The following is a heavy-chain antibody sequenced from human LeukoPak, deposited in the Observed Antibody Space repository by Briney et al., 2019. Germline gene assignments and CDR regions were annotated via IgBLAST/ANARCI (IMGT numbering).Heavy chain of an antibody. J-gene: IGHJ4*02. CDR1: GYTFTSYG. D-gene: IGHD3-3*01. CDR2: ISAYNGNT. Sequence: ASVKVSCKASGYTFTSYGISWVRQAPGQGLEWMGWISAYNGNTNYAQKLQGKVTMTTDTSTSTAYMELRSLRSDDTAVYYCARSPVYYDFWSGYLDYWGQGTLVTVSS. CDR3: ARSPVYYDFWSGYLDY. V-gene: IGHV1-18*01.